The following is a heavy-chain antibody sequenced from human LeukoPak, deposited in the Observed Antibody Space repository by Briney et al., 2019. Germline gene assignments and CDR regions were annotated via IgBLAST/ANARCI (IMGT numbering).Heavy chain of an antibody. Sequence: GGSLRLSRAASGFTFRNYGMNWVRQAPGKGLEWVTIIWYDGNNKYYADSVKGRFTISRDNSKNTLYLQMNSLRAEDTAVYYCARGPLMTTVTTFDYWGQGTLVTVSS. J-gene: IGHJ4*02. CDR3: ARGPLMTTVTTFDY. V-gene: IGHV3-33*01. CDR2: IWYDGNNK. D-gene: IGHD4-17*01. CDR1: GFTFRNYG.